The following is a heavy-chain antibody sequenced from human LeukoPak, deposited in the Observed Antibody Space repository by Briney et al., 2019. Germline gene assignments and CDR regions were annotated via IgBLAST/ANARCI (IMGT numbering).Heavy chain of an antibody. V-gene: IGHV1-8*03. J-gene: IGHJ5*02. D-gene: IGHD6-6*01. Sequence: ASVKVSYKASGYTFTSYDINWVRQATGQGLEWMGWMNPNSGNTGYAQKFQGRVTITRNTSISTAYMELSSLRSEDTAVYYCARGVVAARRGANWFDPWGQGTLVTVSS. CDR3: ARGVVAARRGANWFDP. CDR1: GYTFTSYD. CDR2: MNPNSGNT.